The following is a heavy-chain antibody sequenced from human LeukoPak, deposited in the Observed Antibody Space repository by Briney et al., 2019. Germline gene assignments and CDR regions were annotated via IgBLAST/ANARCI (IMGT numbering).Heavy chain of an antibody. CDR3: ARYLREPYYDFWSGPSPSAAFDI. CDR2: IYYSGST. V-gene: IGHV4-59*01. CDR1: GGSISSYY. Sequence: SETLSLTCTVSGGSISSYYWSWIRQPPGKGLEWIGDIYYSGSTYYNPSLTSRGTISLDTSKNQFSLRLSSVTAADTAVYYCARYLREPYYDFWSGPSPSAAFDIWGQGTMVTVSS. D-gene: IGHD3-3*01. J-gene: IGHJ3*02.